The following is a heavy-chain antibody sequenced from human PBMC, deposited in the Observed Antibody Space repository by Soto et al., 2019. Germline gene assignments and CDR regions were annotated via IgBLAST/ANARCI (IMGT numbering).Heavy chain of an antibody. CDR2: INSNGSST. V-gene: IGHV3-74*01. Sequence: GGSLRLWFASSGFTFSSYWLHWFRLALEKGLVWVSRINSNGSSTSYADSVKGRFTISRDNAKNTMYLQMNSLRAEGTAVYYCAKVLRYVDWSQYFYYWGQGTLVTVSS. D-gene: IGHD3-9*01. CDR3: AKVLRYVDWSQYFYY. CDR1: GFTFSSYW. J-gene: IGHJ4*02.